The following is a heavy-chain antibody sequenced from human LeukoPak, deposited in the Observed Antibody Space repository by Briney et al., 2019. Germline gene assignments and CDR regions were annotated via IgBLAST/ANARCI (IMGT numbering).Heavy chain of an antibody. CDR3: AKAPDSSGYYNYFDY. CDR2: INSNETST. D-gene: IGHD3-22*01. V-gene: IGHV3-74*01. J-gene: IGHJ4*02. CDR1: GFTFSSYW. Sequence: PGGSLRLSCAASGFTFSSYWMHWVRQAPGKGLVWVSRINSNETSTSYADSAKGRFTISRDNSKNTLYLQMNSLRAEDTAVYYCAKAPDSSGYYNYFDYWGQGTLVTVSS.